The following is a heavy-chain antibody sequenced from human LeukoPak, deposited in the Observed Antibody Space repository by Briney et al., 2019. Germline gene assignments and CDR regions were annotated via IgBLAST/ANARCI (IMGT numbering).Heavy chain of an antibody. CDR3: GKGDRLNVAAAVDY. CDR2: ISWNSGSI. J-gene: IGHJ4*02. V-gene: IGHV3-9*01. Sequence: GRSLRLSCAASGFTFDDYAMHWVRQAPGKGLEWVSGISWNSGSIGYVDSVKGRFTISRDNAKNSLYLQMNSLRAEDTALYYCGKGDRLNVAAAVDYWGQGTLVTVSS. D-gene: IGHD6-13*01. CDR1: GFTFDDYA.